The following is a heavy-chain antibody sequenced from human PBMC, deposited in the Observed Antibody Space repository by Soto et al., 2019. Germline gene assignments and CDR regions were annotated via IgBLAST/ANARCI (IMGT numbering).Heavy chain of an antibody. CDR1: GFSLSTSGVG. CDR3: AHRLNSDWYFDY. V-gene: IGHV2-5*02. J-gene: IGHJ4*02. Sequence: PTLVNPTQTLTLTCTFSGFSLSTSGVGVGWIRQPPGKALEWLALIYWDDDKRYSPSLKSRLTITKDTSKNQVVLTMTNVDPVETATYYCAHRLNSDWYFDYWGQGTLVTVSS. CDR2: IYWDDDK. D-gene: IGHD3-9*01.